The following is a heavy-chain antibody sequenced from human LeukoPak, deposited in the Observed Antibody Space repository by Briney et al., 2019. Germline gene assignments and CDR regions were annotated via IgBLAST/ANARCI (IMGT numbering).Heavy chain of an antibody. CDR3: AREDGYSFRFTCYYYGMDV. V-gene: IGHV3-7*01. CDR1: GFTFSRYW. J-gene: IGHJ6*02. CDR2: IKQDGSEK. Sequence: GGSLRLSCAASGFTFSRYWMSWVRQAPGKGLECVANIKQDGSEKYYVDSVKGRFTISRDNAKNSLYLQMNSLRAEDTAVYYCAREDGYSFRFTCYYYGMDVWGQGTTVTVSS. D-gene: IGHD5-18*01.